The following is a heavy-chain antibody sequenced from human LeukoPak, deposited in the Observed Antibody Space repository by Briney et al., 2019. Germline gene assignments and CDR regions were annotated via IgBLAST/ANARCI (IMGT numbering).Heavy chain of an antibody. CDR3: AKLDSPRAGTPDY. J-gene: IGHJ4*02. CDR1: GFTFSSYW. V-gene: IGHV3-23*01. D-gene: IGHD1-7*01. Sequence: GGSLRLSCAASGFTFSSYWMHWVRQAPGKGLEWVSAISGSGGSTYYADSVKGRFTISRDNSKNTLYLQMNSLRAEDTAVYYCAKLDSPRAGTPDYWGQGTLVTVSS. CDR2: ISGSGGST.